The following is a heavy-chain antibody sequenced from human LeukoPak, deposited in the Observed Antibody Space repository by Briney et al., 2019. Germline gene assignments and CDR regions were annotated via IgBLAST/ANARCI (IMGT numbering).Heavy chain of an antibody. D-gene: IGHD3-22*01. J-gene: IGHJ1*01. CDR2: MNPNSGNT. V-gene: IGHV1-8*01. CDR1: GYTFTSYD. CDR3: AAWTAYDSSGPGGFQH. Sequence: ASVKVSCKASGYTFTSYDINWVRQATGQGLEWMGWMNPNSGNTGYAQKFQGRVTMTRNTSISTAYMELSSLRSEDTAVYYCAAWTAYDSSGPGGFQHWGQGTLVTVSS.